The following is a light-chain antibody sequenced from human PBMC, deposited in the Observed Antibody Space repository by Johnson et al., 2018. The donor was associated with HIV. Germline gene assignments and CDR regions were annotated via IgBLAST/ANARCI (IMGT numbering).Light chain of an antibody. CDR3: ATWHRSLIAHYV. V-gene: IGLV1-51*02. J-gene: IGLJ1*01. Sequence: QSVLTQPPSVSAAPGQKVTISCSGSSSNIGNNYVSWYQQLPGTAPKLLIYENTERPSGIPDRFSGSKSGTSATLGITGLQTGAEADSYCATWHRSLIAHYVFGTWTKITVL. CDR1: SSNIGNNY. CDR2: ENT.